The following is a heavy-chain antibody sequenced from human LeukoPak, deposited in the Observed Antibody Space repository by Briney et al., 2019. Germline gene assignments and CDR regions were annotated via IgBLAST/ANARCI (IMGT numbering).Heavy chain of an antibody. CDR2: IKSKTEGGTT. CDR3: TTHRGYRFHMDV. D-gene: IGHD5-18*01. V-gene: IGHV3-15*01. J-gene: IGHJ6*03. Sequence: PGGSLRLSCAASGFTFSSYAMHWVRQAPGKGLEWVGRIKSKTEGGTTDYAAPVKGRFTISRDDSKNTLYLQMNSLKTEDTAVYYCTTHRGYRFHMDVWGKGTTVTVSS. CDR1: GFTFSSYA.